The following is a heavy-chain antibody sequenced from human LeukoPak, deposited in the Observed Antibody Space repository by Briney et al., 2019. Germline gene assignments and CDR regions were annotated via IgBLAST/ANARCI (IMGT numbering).Heavy chain of an antibody. Sequence: GGSLRLSCAASGFTFSSYAMHWVRQAPGKGLEWVAVISYDGSNKYYADSVKGRFTISRDNSKHTLYLQMNSLRAEDTAVYYCAENSALEYWGQGTLVTVSS. V-gene: IGHV3-30-3*01. CDR2: ISYDGSNK. J-gene: IGHJ4*02. CDR1: GFTFSSYA. D-gene: IGHD1/OR15-1a*01. CDR3: AENSALEY.